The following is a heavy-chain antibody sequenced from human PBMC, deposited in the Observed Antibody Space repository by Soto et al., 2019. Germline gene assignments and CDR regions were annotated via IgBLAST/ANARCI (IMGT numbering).Heavy chain of an antibody. Sequence: SETLSLTCTVSGGSISSSTYYWGWIRQPPGKGLEWIGNIYYSGSTYYNPSLKSRVTISVDTSKNQFSLKLSSVTAADTAVYYCARLPDYGSGRSGMDVWGQGTTVTVSS. CDR3: ARLPDYGSGRSGMDV. CDR1: GGSISSSTYY. D-gene: IGHD3-10*01. V-gene: IGHV4-39*07. J-gene: IGHJ6*02. CDR2: IYYSGST.